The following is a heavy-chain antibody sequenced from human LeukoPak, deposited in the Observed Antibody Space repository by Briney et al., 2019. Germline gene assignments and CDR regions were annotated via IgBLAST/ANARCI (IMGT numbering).Heavy chain of an antibody. CDR1: GFTFSSFA. Sequence: GRSLRLSCAASGFTFSSFAMHWVRQAPGKGLEWVAVISYDGSNKYYADSVKGRFTISRDNSKNTLYLQMNSLRPEDTAVYYCARGVAFYYFDCWGQGTLVTVSS. J-gene: IGHJ4*02. D-gene: IGHD2/OR15-2a*01. CDR3: ARGVAFYYFDC. CDR2: ISYDGSNK. V-gene: IGHV3-30-3*01.